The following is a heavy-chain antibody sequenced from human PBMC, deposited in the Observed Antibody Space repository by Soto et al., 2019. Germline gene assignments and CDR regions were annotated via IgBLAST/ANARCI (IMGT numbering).Heavy chain of an antibody. CDR3: ARVMSDCSGGVCYHADEYFQH. CDR2: IYYSGTT. CDR1: GDSISTDDYY. J-gene: IGHJ1*01. V-gene: IGHV4-30-4*01. D-gene: IGHD2-15*01. Sequence: SETLSLTCSVSGDSISTDDYYWSWIRQPPGKGLEWIGYIYYSGTTYYNPSLKSRVTISIGTSKNQFSLKLSSVTAADTAVYYCARVMSDCSGGVCYHADEYFQHWGQGTLVTVSS.